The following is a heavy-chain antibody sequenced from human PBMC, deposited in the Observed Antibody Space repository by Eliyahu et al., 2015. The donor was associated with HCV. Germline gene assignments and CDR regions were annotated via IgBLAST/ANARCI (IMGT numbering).Heavy chain of an antibody. CDR3: ARRAARPYFDY. CDR2: IYYSGST. Sequence: QLQLQESGPGLVKPSETLSLTCTVSGGSISSSSYYWGWIRQPPGKGLEWIGSIYYSGSTYYNPSLKSRVTISVDTSKNQFSLKLSSVTAADTAVYYCARRAARPYFDYWGQGTLVTVSS. D-gene: IGHD6-6*01. V-gene: IGHV4-39*01. J-gene: IGHJ4*02. CDR1: GGSISSSSYY.